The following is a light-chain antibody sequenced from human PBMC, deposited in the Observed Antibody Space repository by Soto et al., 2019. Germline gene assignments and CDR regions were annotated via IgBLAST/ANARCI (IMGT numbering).Light chain of an antibody. CDR2: DAS. J-gene: IGKJ1*01. Sequence: MVLTQSPGSLSFSPWERAILSYRASQSVNSYLAWYQQKPGQAPRLLIYDASNRATGIPARFSGSGSGTDFTLTISSLEPEDFAVYYCQQRSNWPRTFGQGTKVDIK. V-gene: IGKV3-11*01. CDR3: QQRSNWPRT. CDR1: QSVNSY.